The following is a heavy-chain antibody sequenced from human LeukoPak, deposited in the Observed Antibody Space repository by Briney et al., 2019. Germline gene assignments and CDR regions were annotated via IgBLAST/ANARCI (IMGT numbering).Heavy chain of an antibody. J-gene: IGHJ6*03. V-gene: IGHV4-59*01. CDR3: ARDYWEVAATWGVYYYYMDV. D-gene: IGHD2-15*01. CDR2: IYYSGST. CDR1: GGSISSYY. Sequence: SETLSLTCTVSGGSISSYYWSWLRQPPGKGLEWIGYIYYSGSTNYNPSLKSRVTISVDTSKNQFSLKLSSVTAADTAVYYCARDYWEVAATWGVYYYYMDVWGKGTTVTVSS.